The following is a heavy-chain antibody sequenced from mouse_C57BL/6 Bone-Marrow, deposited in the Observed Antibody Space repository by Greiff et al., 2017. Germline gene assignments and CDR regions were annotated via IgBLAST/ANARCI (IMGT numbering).Heavy chain of an antibody. CDR3: ATITTVVATDY. Sequence: VQLQQSGAELAKPGASVKLSCKASGYTFTSYWMHWVKQRPGQGLEWIGYINPSSGYTKYNQKFKDKATLTADKSSSTAYMQLNSLTYEDSAVYSCATITTVVATDYWGQGTTLTVSS. J-gene: IGHJ2*01. V-gene: IGHV1-7*01. CDR1: GYTFTSYW. D-gene: IGHD1-1*01. CDR2: INPSSGYT.